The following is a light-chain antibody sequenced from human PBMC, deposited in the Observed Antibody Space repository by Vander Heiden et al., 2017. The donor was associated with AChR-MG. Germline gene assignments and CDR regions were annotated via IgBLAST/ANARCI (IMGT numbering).Light chain of an antibody. J-gene: IGKJ1*01. CDR2: WAS. V-gene: IGKV4-1*01. CDR1: QSVLYSSNNKNY. Sequence: DIVMTPSPDSLAVSLGERATINCKSSQSVLYSSNNKNYLAWYQQKPGQPPKLLIYWASTRESGVPDRFSGSGSGTDFTLTISSLQAEDVAVYYCQQYDSTHWTFGQGTKVEIK. CDR3: QQYDSTHWT.